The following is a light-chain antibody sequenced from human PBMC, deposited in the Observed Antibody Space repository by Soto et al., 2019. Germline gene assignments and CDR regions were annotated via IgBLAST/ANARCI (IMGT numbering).Light chain of an antibody. CDR2: RAS. J-gene: IGKJ1*01. CDR3: QQYDYWWT. CDR1: QSVTSN. Sequence: EIVMTQSPATLSVSPGERATLSCRASQSVTSNVAWYQQKPGQAPSXLIYRASAGATGVPARFSGSGSGTEFTLTISSLQSEDFGIYYCQQYDYWWTFGQGTKVDIK. V-gene: IGKV3-15*01.